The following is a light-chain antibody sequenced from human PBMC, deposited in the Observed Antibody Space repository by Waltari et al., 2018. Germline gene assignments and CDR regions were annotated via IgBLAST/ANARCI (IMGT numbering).Light chain of an antibody. CDR3: MQIKQLPPWT. CDR1: QSLLHSDGKTY. CDR2: EVS. V-gene: IGKV2D-29*01. J-gene: IGKJ1*01. Sequence: DVVMTQTQLPLSVTPGQPASISCKSSQSLLHSDGKTYLSWYLQKPGQPPQLLISEVSNRVSGVPDRFSGSGSGTDFTLKISRVEAEDVGVYYCMQIKQLPPWTFGQGTKVEIK.